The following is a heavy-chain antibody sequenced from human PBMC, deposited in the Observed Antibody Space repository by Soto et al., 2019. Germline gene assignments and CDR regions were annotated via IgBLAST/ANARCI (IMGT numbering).Heavy chain of an antibody. D-gene: IGHD6-6*01. Sequence: EVQLVQSGAEVKKPGESLKISCKGSRSSLTTYWIGWVRQMPGKGLEWMGTIYPGDSDTRYNPSFQDQGTMSADKSINTAYLQWSSLKASDTAIYYCARRGEQQEYFDDWGQGTLVTVSS. V-gene: IGHV5-51*01. J-gene: IGHJ4*02. CDR1: RSSLTTYW. CDR3: ARRGEQQEYFDD. CDR2: IYPGDSDT.